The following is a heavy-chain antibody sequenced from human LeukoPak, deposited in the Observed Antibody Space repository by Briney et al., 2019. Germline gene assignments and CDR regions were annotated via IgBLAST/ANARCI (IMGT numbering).Heavy chain of an antibody. V-gene: IGHV4-39*01. CDR1: GDSLSSTNYY. CDR3: ARRPRGIGYYYFDY. D-gene: IGHD3-22*01. J-gene: IGHJ4*02. Sequence: KPSETLSLTCTVSGDSLSSTNYYWGWIRHPRGKGLDGLASIFNSGNTYYKSSLKSRVTISIDTSKNQFSLKVTSVTAADTAVYYCARRPRGIGYYYFDYWGQGTLVTVSS. CDR2: IFNSGNT.